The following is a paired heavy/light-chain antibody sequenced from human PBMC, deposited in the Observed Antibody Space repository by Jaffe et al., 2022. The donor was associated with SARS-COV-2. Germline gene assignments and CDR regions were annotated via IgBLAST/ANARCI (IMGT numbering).Light chain of an antibody. Sequence: DIQMTQSPSSLSASVGDRVTITCQASQDISNYLNWYQQKPGKAPKLLIYDASNLETGVPSRFSGSGSGTDFTFTISSLQPEDIATYYCQQYDNLTSFGGGTKVEIK. J-gene: IGKJ4*01. CDR2: DAS. CDR1: QDISNY. V-gene: IGKV1-33*01. CDR3: QQYDNLTS.
Heavy chain of an antibody. CDR1: GFTFDDYA. CDR3: AKVQKLEYSGSTKGNAFDI. CDR2: ISWNSGSI. D-gene: IGHD1-26*01. V-gene: IGHV3-9*01. Sequence: EVQLVESGGGLVQPGRSLRLSCAASGFTFDDYAMHWVRQAPGKGLEWVSGISWNSGSIGYADSVKGRFTISRDNAKNSLYLQMNSLRAEDTALYYCAKVQKLEYSGSTKGNAFDIWGQGTMVTVSS. J-gene: IGHJ3*02.